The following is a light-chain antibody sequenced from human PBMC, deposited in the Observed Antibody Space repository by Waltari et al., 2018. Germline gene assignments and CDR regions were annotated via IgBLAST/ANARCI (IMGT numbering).Light chain of an antibody. J-gene: IGLJ2*01. V-gene: IGLV2-23*02. CDR3: CSYAGNRIWI. Sequence: QSALAQPASVSGSPGRSITISCSGSSSDVGGYDLVSWYQQKPGRAPKLLISDVTERPSGVSDRLSGSKSGNTASLTISGLLPEDEADYYCCSYAGNRIWIFGGGTKVTVL. CDR1: SSDVGGYDL. CDR2: DVT.